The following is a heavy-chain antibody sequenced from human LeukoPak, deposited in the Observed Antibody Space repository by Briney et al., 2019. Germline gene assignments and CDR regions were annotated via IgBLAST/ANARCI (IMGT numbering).Heavy chain of an antibody. Sequence: GGSLRLSCAASGFTFDDYAMHWVRQAPGKGLEWVSGISWNSGSIGYADSVKGRFTISRDNAKNSLYLQMNSLRAEDTAVYYCAKVKAGYCSSTSCLIFDHWGQGTLVTVSS. CDR3: AKVKAGYCSSTSCLIFDH. V-gene: IGHV3-9*01. J-gene: IGHJ4*02. CDR2: ISWNSGSI. CDR1: GFTFDDYA. D-gene: IGHD2-2*01.